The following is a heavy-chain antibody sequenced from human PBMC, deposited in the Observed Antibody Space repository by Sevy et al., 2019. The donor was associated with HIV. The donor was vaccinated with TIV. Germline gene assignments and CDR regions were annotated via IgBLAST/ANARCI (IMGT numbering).Heavy chain of an antibody. CDR1: GYSFTSYW. CDR3: ARHVLGYCSSTSCRSTYGMDV. D-gene: IGHD2-2*01. J-gene: IGHJ6*02. Sequence: GESLKISCKGSGYSFTSYWIGWVRQMPGKGLEWMGIIYPGDSDTRYSPSFQGQVTISADKSISPAYLQWSSLKASDTAMYYCARHVLGYCSSTSCRSTYGMDVWGQGTTVTVSS. V-gene: IGHV5-51*01. CDR2: IYPGDSDT.